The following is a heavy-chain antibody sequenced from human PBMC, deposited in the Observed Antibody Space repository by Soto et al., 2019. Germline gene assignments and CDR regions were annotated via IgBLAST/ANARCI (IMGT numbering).Heavy chain of an antibody. D-gene: IGHD2-21*02. CDR3: ATHPSDFWFDP. V-gene: IGHV4-39*01. CDR2: IYYSGTT. Sequence: LSLTCTVSGGFIRGSDYYWGWIRQPPGKGLEWIGNIYYSGTTYYDPSLKSRVTVSVDTSKNQFSLKLSSVTAADTAVYYCATHPSDFWFDPSGQGTLVTVSS. J-gene: IGHJ5*02. CDR1: GGFIRGSDYY.